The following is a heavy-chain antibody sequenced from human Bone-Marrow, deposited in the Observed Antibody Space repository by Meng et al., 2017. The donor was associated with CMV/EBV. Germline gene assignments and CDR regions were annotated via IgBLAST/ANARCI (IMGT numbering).Heavy chain of an antibody. D-gene: IGHD3-3*01. CDR3: ARSSPWYFDFWSGPDY. Sequence: ASVKVSCKASGYRLTSYGINWVRQAPGQGLEWMGWINPYTGSTDYLQKFQDRVTMTTDTSTSTAYMELRSLRSDDTVVYFCARSSPWYFDFWSGPDYWGQGTLVTVSS. CDR2: INPYTGST. CDR1: GYRLTSYG. J-gene: IGHJ4*02. V-gene: IGHV1-18*01.